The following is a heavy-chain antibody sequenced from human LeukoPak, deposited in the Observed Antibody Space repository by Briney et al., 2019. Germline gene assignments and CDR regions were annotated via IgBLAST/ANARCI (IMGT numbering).Heavy chain of an antibody. Sequence: SETLSLTCTVSGGSISTHYWSWIRQSPGKGLEWIGYIYYSGSSVYNTSLKSRVTISVDTSKNQFSLKLSSVTAADTAVYYCARHTVGATGSFDYWGQGTLVTVSS. CDR1: GGSISTHY. V-gene: IGHV4-59*08. CDR2: IYYSGSS. CDR3: ARHTVGATGSFDY. D-gene: IGHD1-26*01. J-gene: IGHJ4*02.